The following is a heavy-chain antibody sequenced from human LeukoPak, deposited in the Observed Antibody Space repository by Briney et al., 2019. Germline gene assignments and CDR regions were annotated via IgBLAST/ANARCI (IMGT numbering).Heavy chain of an antibody. V-gene: IGHV3-21*01. CDR3: ARGTSSSWYAWFDP. CDR2: ISTSSSYI. D-gene: IGHD6-13*01. CDR1: GFTFNRYN. Sequence: GGSLRLSCAASGFTFNRYNMNWVRRAPGKGLEWVSSISTSSSYIYYADSVRGRFTISRDNAKNSLYLQMNSLRAEDTAVYYCARGTSSSWYAWFDPWGQGTLVTVSS. J-gene: IGHJ5*02.